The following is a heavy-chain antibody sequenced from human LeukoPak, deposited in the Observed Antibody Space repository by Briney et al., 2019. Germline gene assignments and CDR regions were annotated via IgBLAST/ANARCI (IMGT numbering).Heavy chain of an antibody. J-gene: IGHJ4*02. CDR2: IYYSGST. CDR3: AREVGAFDY. Sequence: KPSETLSLTCTVSGGSISSYYWSWIRQPPGKGLEWIGYIYYSGSTNYNPSLESRVTISVDTSKNQFSLKLSSVTAADTAVYYCAREVGAFDYWGQGTLVTVSS. D-gene: IGHD1-26*01. V-gene: IGHV4-59*01. CDR1: GGSISSYY.